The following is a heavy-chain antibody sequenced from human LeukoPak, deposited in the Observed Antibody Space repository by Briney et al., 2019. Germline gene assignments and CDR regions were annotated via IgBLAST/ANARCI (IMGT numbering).Heavy chain of an antibody. CDR3: TRTLGAVADSRYWFDP. J-gene: IGHJ5*02. V-gene: IGHV1-69*06. D-gene: IGHD3-16*01. Sequence: ASVKVSCKASGGTFSSYAISWVRQAPGQGREWMGGIIPIFGTANYAQKFQGRVTITADKSTSTAYMELSSLRSEDTAVYYCTRTLGAVADSRYWFDPWGQGTLVTVSS. CDR2: IIPIFGTA. CDR1: GGTFSSYA.